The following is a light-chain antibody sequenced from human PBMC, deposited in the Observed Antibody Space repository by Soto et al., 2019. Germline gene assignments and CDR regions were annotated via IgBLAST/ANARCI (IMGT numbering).Light chain of an antibody. CDR1: QSVLYSSNNRNY. CDR3: QQYHSTPYT. J-gene: IGKJ2*01. V-gene: IGKV4-1*01. Sequence: DIVMTQSPDSLAVSLGVRATINCKSSQSVLYSSNNRNYLAWYQQKRGQPSKLLIYWASTRESGVPDRFSGSGSGTDFTLTISSLQAEDVAIYYCQQYHSTPYTFGQGTKLEIK. CDR2: WAS.